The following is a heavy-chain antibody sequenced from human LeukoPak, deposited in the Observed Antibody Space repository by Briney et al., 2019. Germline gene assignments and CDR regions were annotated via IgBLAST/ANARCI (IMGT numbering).Heavy chain of an antibody. Sequence: GGSLRLSCAASGFTFKSYNIHWVRQAPVKGLEWVAVISYDGSNEYYADSVRGRFTISRDNSKNTLYLQMTGLRADDTAVYYCARESTSGWFDYWGQGTLVTVSS. CDR1: GFTFKSYN. J-gene: IGHJ4*02. CDR3: ARESTSGWFDY. V-gene: IGHV3-30-3*01. CDR2: ISYDGSNE. D-gene: IGHD6-19*01.